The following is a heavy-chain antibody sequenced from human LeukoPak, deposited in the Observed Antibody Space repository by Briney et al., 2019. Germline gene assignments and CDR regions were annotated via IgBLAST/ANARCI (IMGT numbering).Heavy chain of an antibody. J-gene: IGHJ3*02. D-gene: IGHD1-26*01. Sequence: GGSLRLSCAASGFTFSSYGMHWVRQAPGKGLEWVAVISYDGSNKYYADSVKGRFTISGDNSKNTLYLQMNSLRAEDTAVYYCAKDFSYSAFDIWGQGTTVTVSS. CDR1: GFTFSSYG. CDR2: ISYDGSNK. CDR3: AKDFSYSAFDI. V-gene: IGHV3-30*18.